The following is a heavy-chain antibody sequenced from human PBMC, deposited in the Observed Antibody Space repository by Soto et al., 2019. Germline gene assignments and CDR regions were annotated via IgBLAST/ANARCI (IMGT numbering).Heavy chain of an antibody. CDR1: GFTVSSKY. V-gene: IGHV3-53*02. CDR2: IWSAGLI. Sequence: DVQLVETGGELIQPGGSLRLSCAASGFTVSSKYMSWVRQAPGKGLEWISVIWSAGLIYDADSGRGRFTISRDISKNILYLEMTSRRADDTAVYYCAREAPMDVWGQGTTGTVSS. CDR3: AREAPMDV. J-gene: IGHJ6*02.